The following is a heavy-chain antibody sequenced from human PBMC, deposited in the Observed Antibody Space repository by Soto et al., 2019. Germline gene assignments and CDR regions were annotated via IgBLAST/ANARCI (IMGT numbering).Heavy chain of an antibody. CDR2: ISYDGSNK. V-gene: IGHV3-30*18. CDR1: GFTFSSYG. D-gene: IGHD2-15*01. Sequence: QVQLVESGGGVVKPGRSLRLSCAASGFTFSSYGMHWVRQAPGKGLEWVAVISYDGSNKYYADSVKGRFTISRDNSKNTLYLQMNSLRAEDTAVYYCAKDISVVAATPNYYMDVWGKGTTVTVSS. J-gene: IGHJ6*03. CDR3: AKDISVVAATPNYYMDV.